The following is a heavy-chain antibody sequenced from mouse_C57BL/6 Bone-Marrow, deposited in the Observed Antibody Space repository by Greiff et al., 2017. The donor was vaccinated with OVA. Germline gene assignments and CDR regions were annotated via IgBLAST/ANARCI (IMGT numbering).Heavy chain of an antibody. CDR1: GYSFTGYY. Sequence: VQLKQSGPELVKPGASVKISCKASGYSFTGYYMNWVKQSPEKSLEWIGEINPSTGGTTYNQKFKAKATLTVDKSSSTAYMQLKSLTSEDSAVYYCARETSYYGRAWFAYWGQGTLVTVSA. D-gene: IGHD1-1*01. CDR2: INPSTGGT. CDR3: ARETSYYGRAWFAY. V-gene: IGHV1-42*01. J-gene: IGHJ3*01.